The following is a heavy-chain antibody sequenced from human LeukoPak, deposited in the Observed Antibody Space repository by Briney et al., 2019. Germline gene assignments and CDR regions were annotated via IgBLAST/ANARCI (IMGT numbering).Heavy chain of an antibody. CDR1: GFTFSSYA. Sequence: GGSLRLSCAASGFTFSSYAMSWVRQAPGKGLEWVSAISGSGGSTYYADSVKGRFTISRDNSKNTLYLQMNSLRAEDTAVYYCARGPPYYYDSSGYFRYAFDIWGQGTMVTVSS. D-gene: IGHD3-22*01. CDR3: ARGPPYYYDSSGYFRYAFDI. V-gene: IGHV3-23*01. J-gene: IGHJ3*02. CDR2: ISGSGGST.